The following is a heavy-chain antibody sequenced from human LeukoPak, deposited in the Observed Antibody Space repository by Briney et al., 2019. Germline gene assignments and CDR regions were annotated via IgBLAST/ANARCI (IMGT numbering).Heavy chain of an antibody. J-gene: IGHJ5*02. CDR1: GGTFSSYA. CDR2: IILIFGTA. CDR3: ARVAFVSSGSVNWFDP. Sequence: GASVKVSCKASGGTFSSYAISWVRQAPGQGLEWMGGIILIFGTANYAQKFQGRVTITADESTSTAYMELSSLRSEDTAVYYCARVAFVSSGSVNWFDPWGQGTLVTVSS. V-gene: IGHV1-69*13. D-gene: IGHD3-22*01.